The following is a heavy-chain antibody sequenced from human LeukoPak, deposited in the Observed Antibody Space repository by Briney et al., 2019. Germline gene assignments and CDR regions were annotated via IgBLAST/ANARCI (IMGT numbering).Heavy chain of an antibody. D-gene: IGHD3-10*01. CDR3: ARDHYYGSGSYYASHWFDP. CDR1: GFTFSSYE. J-gene: IGHJ5*02. CDR2: IGSSGSTI. V-gene: IGHV3-48*03. Sequence: GGSLRLSCAASGFTFSSYEMNWVRQAPGKGLEWVSYIGSSGSTIYYADSVKGRFTISRDNAKNSLYLQMNSLRAEDTAVYYCARDHYYGSGSYYASHWFDPWGQGTLVTVSS.